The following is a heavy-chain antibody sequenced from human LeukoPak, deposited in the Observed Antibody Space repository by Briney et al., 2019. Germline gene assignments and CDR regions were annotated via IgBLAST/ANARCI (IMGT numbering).Heavy chain of an antibody. CDR3: ATVNGDFWSGYGLDY. D-gene: IGHD3-3*01. Sequence: GRSLRLSCAASGFTCSSYGMHWVRQAPGKGLEWVAVIWYDGSNKYYADSVKGRFTISRDNSKNTLYLQMNSLRAEDTAVYYCATVNGDFWSGYGLDYWGQGTLVTVSS. J-gene: IGHJ4*02. CDR2: IWYDGSNK. CDR1: GFTCSSYG. V-gene: IGHV3-33*01.